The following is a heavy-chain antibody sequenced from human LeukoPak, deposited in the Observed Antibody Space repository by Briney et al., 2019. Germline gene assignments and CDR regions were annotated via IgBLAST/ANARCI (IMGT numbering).Heavy chain of an antibody. Sequence: ASVKVSCKASGYTFTTYGISWVRQAPGQGLEWMGWISAYNGDTNYAQKLQGRVTMTTDTSTSTAYMELRSLRSDDTAVYYCASLKNYYDSSGNLVTDAFDIWGQGTMVTVSS. D-gene: IGHD3-22*01. CDR1: GYTFTTYG. CDR2: ISAYNGDT. CDR3: ASLKNYYDSSGNLVTDAFDI. V-gene: IGHV1-18*01. J-gene: IGHJ3*02.